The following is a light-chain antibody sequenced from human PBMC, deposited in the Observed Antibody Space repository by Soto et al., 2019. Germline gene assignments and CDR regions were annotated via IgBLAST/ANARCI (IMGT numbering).Light chain of an antibody. V-gene: IGKV1-5*01. J-gene: IGKJ2*01. Sequence: DIQMTQSPSTLSASVGDRVTIACRASQSVSYWLAWYQQKPGKAPKVLIYGASTLESGAPSRFSGSAFGTEFTLTISNLQPDDFATYYCQQYYSYPYTFGQGTKLEI. CDR2: GAS. CDR3: QQYYSYPYT. CDR1: QSVSYW.